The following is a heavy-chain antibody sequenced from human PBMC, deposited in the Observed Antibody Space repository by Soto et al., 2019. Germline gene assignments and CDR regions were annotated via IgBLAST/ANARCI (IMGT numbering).Heavy chain of an antibody. Sequence: QVQLVESGGGVVQPGRSLRLSCAASGYTFSTYSIHWVRQPPGKGLEWVAIFSSDGRHKFYADSVKGRFNVSSDNSKDTVYLQMNSLRPDDTAVYYCARDKGAGFCSGGSCYNDALDVWGQGTRVTVSS. CDR2: FSSDGRHK. J-gene: IGHJ3*01. CDR1: GYTFSTYS. D-gene: IGHD2-15*01. CDR3: ARDKGAGFCSGGSCYNDALDV. V-gene: IGHV3-30*04.